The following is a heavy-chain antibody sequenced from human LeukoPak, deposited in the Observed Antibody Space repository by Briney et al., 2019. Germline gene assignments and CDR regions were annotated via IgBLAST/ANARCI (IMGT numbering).Heavy chain of an antibody. J-gene: IGHJ6*02. CDR2: INPNTGDT. CDR3: ARDIGPGSSSSRIWGVDV. D-gene: IGHD6-13*01. Sequence: ASVKVSCKASGYTFTDYSIHCVRPAPGQGLEWMGWINPNTGDTNHAQTFQVRVTMTRDTSISTAYMELTRLRSDDTAVYYCARDIGPGSSSSRIWGVDVWGQGTTVTVSS. V-gene: IGHV1-2*02. CDR1: GYTFTDYS.